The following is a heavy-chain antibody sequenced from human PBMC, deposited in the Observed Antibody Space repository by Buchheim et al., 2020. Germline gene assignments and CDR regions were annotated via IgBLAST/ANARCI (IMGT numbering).Heavy chain of an antibody. D-gene: IGHD3-22*01. V-gene: IGHV4-4*02. CDR3: ARMDSSGYYPNAFDI. CDR2: IFHTGST. J-gene: IGHJ3*02. Sequence: QVQLQESGPGLVRPSGTLSLTCAVSGASISSNNWWNWVRQPPGKGLQWIGDIFHTGSTHYKSSLKSRVTISIDKSRNQFSLKLTSVTAADTAVYYCARMDSSGYYPNAFDIWGQGT. CDR1: GASISSNNW.